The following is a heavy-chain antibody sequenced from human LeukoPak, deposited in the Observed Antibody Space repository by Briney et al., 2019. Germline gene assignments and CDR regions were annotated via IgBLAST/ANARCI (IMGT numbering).Heavy chain of an antibody. V-gene: IGHV4-39*01. Sequence: SETLSLTRTVSGGSISSSSYYWGWIRQPPGNGLEWIGSIYYSGSTYYNPSLKSRVTISVDTSKNQFSLRVSSATAADTAVYYCARHRDDYYDYVWNHWGQGTLVSVSS. CDR3: ARHRDDYYDYVWNH. CDR1: GGSISSSSYY. CDR2: IYYSGST. D-gene: IGHD3-16*01. J-gene: IGHJ5*02.